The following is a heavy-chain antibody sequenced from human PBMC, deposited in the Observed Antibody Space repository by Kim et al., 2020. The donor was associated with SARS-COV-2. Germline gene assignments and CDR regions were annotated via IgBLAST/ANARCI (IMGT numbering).Heavy chain of an antibody. J-gene: IGHJ4*02. Sequence: GGSLRLSCVASGFNFGDYAIEWVRQAPGKGLEWVSGVSWNSASIGYADSVKGRFTISRDNAKNSLYLQMNSLRGDDTALYYCAKGAVGALRTHFDFWGQGTLVTVSS. CDR3: AKGAVGALRTHFDF. CDR1: GFNFGDYA. D-gene: IGHD1-26*01. CDR2: VSWNSASI. V-gene: IGHV3-9*01.